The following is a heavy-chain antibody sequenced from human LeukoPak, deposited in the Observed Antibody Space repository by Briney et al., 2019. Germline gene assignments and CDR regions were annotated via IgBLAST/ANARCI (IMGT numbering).Heavy chain of an antibody. Sequence: LSLTCTVYGGSFSGLYWSWIRQPPGKGLEWIGYIYYSGSTYYNPSLKSRVTISVDTSKNQFSLKLSSVTAADTAVYYCARDLLNEGNHLDYWGQGTLVTVSS. CDR2: IYYSGST. CDR3: ARDLLNEGNHLDY. D-gene: IGHD4-23*01. J-gene: IGHJ4*02. CDR1: GGSFSGLY. V-gene: IGHV4-30-4*08.